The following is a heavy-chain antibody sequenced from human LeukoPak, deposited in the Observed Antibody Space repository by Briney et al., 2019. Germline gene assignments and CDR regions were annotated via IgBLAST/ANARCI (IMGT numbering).Heavy chain of an antibody. CDR3: ARYRGTSLYYYYYGMDV. CDR1: GGSFSGYY. CDR2: INHSGST. D-gene: IGHD2-2*01. V-gene: IGHV4-34*01. J-gene: IGHJ6*02. Sequence: SETLSLTCAVYGGSFSGYYWSWIRQPPGKGLEWIGEINHSGSTNYSPSLKSRVTISVDTSKNQFSLKLSSVTAADTAVYYCARYRGTSLYYYYYGMDVWGQGTTVTVSS.